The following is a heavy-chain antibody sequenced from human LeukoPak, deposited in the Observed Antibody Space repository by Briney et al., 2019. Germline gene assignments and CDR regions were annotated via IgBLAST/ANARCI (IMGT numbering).Heavy chain of an antibody. D-gene: IGHD2-2*01. CDR1: GFTFSSYG. J-gene: IGHJ3*02. CDR3: AKYCSSTSCSAAFDI. V-gene: IGHV3-30*02. Sequence: PGGSLILSCAASGFTFSSYGMHWVRQAPGKGLEWVAFIRYDGSNKYYADSVKGRFTISRDNSKNTLYLQMNSLRAEDAAVYYCAKYCSSTSCSAAFDIWGQGTMVTVSS. CDR2: IRYDGSNK.